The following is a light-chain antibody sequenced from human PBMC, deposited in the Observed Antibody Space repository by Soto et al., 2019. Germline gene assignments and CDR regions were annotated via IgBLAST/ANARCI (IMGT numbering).Light chain of an antibody. CDR1: QSVSSN. Sequence: EIVMTQSPATLSVSPGERATLSCRASQSVSSNLAWYQQKPCQAPRLLIYGASTRPTGIPARFSGSGSGTEFTLTISSLQSQDFAFYYCQQYNNWPPWTSGQGTKGAIK. CDR3: QQYNNWPPWT. J-gene: IGKJ1*01. CDR2: GAS. V-gene: IGKV3-15*01.